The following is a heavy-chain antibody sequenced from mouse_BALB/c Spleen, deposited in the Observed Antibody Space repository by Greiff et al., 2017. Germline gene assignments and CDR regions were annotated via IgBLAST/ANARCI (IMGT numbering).Heavy chain of an antibody. CDR1: GFSLTSYG. CDR3: ARDKYGNYEAWFAY. D-gene: IGHD2-10*02. CDR2: IWAGGST. V-gene: IGHV2-9*02. Sequence: QVQLKESGPGLVAPSQSLSITCTVSGFSLTSYGVHWVRQPPGKGLEWLGVIWAGGSTNYNSALMSRLSISKDNSKSQVFLKMNSLQTDDTAMYYCARDKYGNYEAWFAYWGQGTLVTVSA. J-gene: IGHJ3*01.